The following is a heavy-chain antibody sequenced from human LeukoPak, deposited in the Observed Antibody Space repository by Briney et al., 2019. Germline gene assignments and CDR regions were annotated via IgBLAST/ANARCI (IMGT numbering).Heavy chain of an antibody. CDR1: GFTFSSYA. V-gene: IGHV3-30-3*01. CDR3: ARVFDRSTVGAIHPNDAFDI. J-gene: IGHJ3*02. CDR2: ISYDGSNK. Sequence: GGSLRLSCAASGFTFSSYAMHWVRQAPGKGLEWVAVISYDGSNKYYADSVKGRFTISRDNSKNTLYLQMNSLRAEDTAVYYCARVFDRSTVGAIHPNDAFDIWGQGTMVTVSS. D-gene: IGHD1-26*01.